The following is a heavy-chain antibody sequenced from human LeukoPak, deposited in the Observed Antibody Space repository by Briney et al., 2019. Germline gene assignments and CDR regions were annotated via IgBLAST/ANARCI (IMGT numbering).Heavy chain of an antibody. CDR3: ARGRGSGSAIYYYYGMDV. CDR1: GGSFSGYY. D-gene: IGHD3-10*01. Sequence: SETLSLTCAVYGGSFSGYYWSWIRQPPGKGLEWIGEINHSGSTNYNPSLKSRVTISVDTSKNQFSLKLNSVTAADTAVYYCARGRGSGSAIYYYYGMDVWGKGTTVTVSS. V-gene: IGHV4-34*01. J-gene: IGHJ6*04. CDR2: INHSGST.